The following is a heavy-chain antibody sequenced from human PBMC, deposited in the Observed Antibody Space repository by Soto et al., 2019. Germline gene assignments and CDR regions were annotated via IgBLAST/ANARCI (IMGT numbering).Heavy chain of an antibody. J-gene: IGHJ3*02. CDR1: GFTVSSHA. Sequence: EVQVLESGGGLVQPGGSLRLSCEGSGFTVSSHAMTWIRQAPGKGPEWVSTVTADGGTYYADSVKGRFAMSRDNSENTRYLQMNSLGAEDTAAYYCAPHVSCSGGSCQYDAFAIRGQGTMVTVSS. V-gene: IGHV3-23*01. CDR3: APHVSCSGGSCQYDAFAI. D-gene: IGHD2-15*01. CDR2: VTADGGT.